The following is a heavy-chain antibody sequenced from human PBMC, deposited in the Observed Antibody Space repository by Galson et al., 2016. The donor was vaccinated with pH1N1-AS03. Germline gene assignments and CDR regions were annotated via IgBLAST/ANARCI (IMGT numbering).Heavy chain of an antibody. CDR3: ARGSGAMIEGVVLYYYYGMDV. J-gene: IGHJ6*02. CDR2: IYPSDSHT. D-gene: IGHD3-10*01. Sequence: SGAEVKKPGESLKISCKGSGYRFSNYWIGWVRQMPGKGLEWMGIIYPSDSHTKYSPSFRGQVTISADKSISTAYLRWSSLKASDTAIYFCARGSGAMIEGVVLYYYYGMDVWGQGTTVTVSS. CDR1: GYRFSNYW. V-gene: IGHV5-51*01.